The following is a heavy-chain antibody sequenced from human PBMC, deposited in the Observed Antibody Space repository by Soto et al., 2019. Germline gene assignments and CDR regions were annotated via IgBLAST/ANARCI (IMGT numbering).Heavy chain of an antibody. J-gene: IGHJ4*02. D-gene: IGHD1-1*01. CDR2: INLSGGST. CDR1: GYTFSSYY. V-gene: IGHV1-46*03. CDR3: ARGEGTLVDY. Sequence: ASVKVSCKASGYTFSSYYMHWVRQAPGQGLEWMGIINLSGGSTSYAQKFQGRITMTRDTSTSTVYMELSSLRSEDTAVYYCARGEGTLVDYWGQGTPVTVSS.